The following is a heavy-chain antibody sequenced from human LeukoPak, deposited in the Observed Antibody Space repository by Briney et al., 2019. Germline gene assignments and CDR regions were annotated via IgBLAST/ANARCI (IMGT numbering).Heavy chain of an antibody. CDR3: ARDHPQESTKQWLVPHWFDP. J-gene: IGHJ5*02. D-gene: IGHD6-19*01. CDR1: GFTFSSYE. Sequence: PGGSLRLSCAASGFTFSSYEMNWVRQAPGKGLEWVSYISSSGSTIYYADSVKGRFTISRDNAKNSLYLQMNSLRAVDTAVYYCARDHPQESTKQWLVPHWFDPWGQGTLVTVSS. V-gene: IGHV3-48*03. CDR2: ISSSGSTI.